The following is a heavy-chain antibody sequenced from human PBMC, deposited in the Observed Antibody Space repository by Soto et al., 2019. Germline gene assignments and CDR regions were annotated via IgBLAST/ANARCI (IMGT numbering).Heavy chain of an antibody. V-gene: IGHV4-34*01. CDR2: INDSGST. Sequence: SVTLSLPYAVSGGSFRGSFWSWIRQSPDKGQEWIGEINDSGSTYYNPSFKSRLTISVDTSKSQISLTLTSVTAADSAVYYCQGGDFWGQGT. CDR3: QGGDF. CDR1: GGSFRGSF. J-gene: IGHJ4*02. D-gene: IGHD3-16*01.